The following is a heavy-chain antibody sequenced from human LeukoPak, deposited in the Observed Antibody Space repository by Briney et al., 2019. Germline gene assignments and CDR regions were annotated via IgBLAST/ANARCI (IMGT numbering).Heavy chain of an antibody. CDR1: GFTFRSHD. J-gene: IGHJ3*02. Sequence: GGSLRLSCAASGFTFRSHDMSWVRQAPGKGLEWVSGISASGGSTFYADSVKGRFAISRDNSKNTLYLQMNGLRVEDTAVYYCVREGPRGLAFDIWGQGTMVTVSS. V-gene: IGHV3-23*01. CDR2: ISASGGST. D-gene: IGHD3/OR15-3a*01. CDR3: VREGPRGLAFDI.